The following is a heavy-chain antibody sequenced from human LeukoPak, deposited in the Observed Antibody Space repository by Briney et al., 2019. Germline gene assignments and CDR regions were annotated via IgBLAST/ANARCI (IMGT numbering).Heavy chain of an antibody. CDR2: INAGNGNT. D-gene: IGHD4/OR15-4a*01. CDR1: GYTFTSYA. J-gene: IGHJ3*02. Sequence: ASVKVSCKASGYTFTSYAMHWVRQAPGQRLEWMGWINAGNGNTKYSQEFQGRVTITRDTSASTAYMELSSLRAEDTAMYYCAKVSLNMVNDAFDIWGQGTMVSVSS. V-gene: IGHV1-3*03. CDR3: AKVSLNMVNDAFDI.